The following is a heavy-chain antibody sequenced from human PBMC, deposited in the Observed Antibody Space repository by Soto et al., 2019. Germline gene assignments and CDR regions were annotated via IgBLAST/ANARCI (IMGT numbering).Heavy chain of an antibody. CDR3: ARDQDPYYDIPWIDP. J-gene: IGHJ5*02. V-gene: IGHV1-2*02. CDR1: GYTFTGYY. D-gene: IGHD3-3*01. Sequence: VSVKVSCKASGYTFTGYYMHWVRQAPGQGLEWMGWISPNSGGTNYAQRFQGRVTMTRDTSISTAYMELSRLRSDDTAVYYCARDQDPYYDIPWIDPWGQGTLVTVS. CDR2: ISPNSGGT.